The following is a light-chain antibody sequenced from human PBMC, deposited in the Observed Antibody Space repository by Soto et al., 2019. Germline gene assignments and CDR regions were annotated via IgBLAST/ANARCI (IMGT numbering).Light chain of an antibody. Sequence: EIVLTQSPGTLSLSPGERATLSCRASQSVTSGSLAWYQQKPGQAPRLLIYGASSRATGIPDRFSGSGSGTDFTLTITRLEPEDFAVYYCHQYGGSSIGQGTRLEIK. CDR1: QSVTSGS. CDR2: GAS. CDR3: HQYGGSS. J-gene: IGKJ5*01. V-gene: IGKV3-20*01.